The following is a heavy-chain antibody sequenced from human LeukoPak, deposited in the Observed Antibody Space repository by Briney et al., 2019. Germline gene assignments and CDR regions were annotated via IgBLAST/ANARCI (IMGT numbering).Heavy chain of an antibody. CDR1: GGTFSSYA. Sequence: ASVKVSCKASGGTFSSYAISWVRQAPGQGLEWMGGIIPIFGTANYAQKFQGGVTITADESTSTAYMELSSLRSEDTAVYYCARSWSGYYNYDYWGQGTLVTVSS. D-gene: IGHD3-3*01. V-gene: IGHV1-69*13. CDR2: IIPIFGTA. J-gene: IGHJ4*02. CDR3: ARSWSGYYNYDY.